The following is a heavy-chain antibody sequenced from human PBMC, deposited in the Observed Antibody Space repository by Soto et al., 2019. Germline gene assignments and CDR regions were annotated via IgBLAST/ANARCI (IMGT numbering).Heavy chain of an antibody. Sequence: PGGSLRLSCAASGFTFSFCAMSWVRQAPGKGLEWVAVISYDGSNKYYADSVKGRFTISRDNSKNTLYLQMNSLRAEDTAVYYCARDGTVVTDDDAFDIWGQGTMVTVSS. V-gene: IGHV3-30-3*01. J-gene: IGHJ3*02. D-gene: IGHD2-15*01. CDR3: ARDGTVVTDDDAFDI. CDR2: ISYDGSNK. CDR1: GFTFSFCA.